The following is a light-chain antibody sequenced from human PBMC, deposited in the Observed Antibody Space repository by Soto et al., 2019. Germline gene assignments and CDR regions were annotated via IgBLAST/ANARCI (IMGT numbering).Light chain of an antibody. V-gene: IGKV3-20*01. CDR2: GAS. CDR1: QSVSSSY. J-gene: IGKJ5*01. CDR3: QQYGSSPIT. Sequence: EIVLTQSPGTLSLSPGERATLSCRASQSVSSSYLAWYQQKPGQAPRLLIHGASSRATGIPDRISGSGSGTDFTLTISILEPEDFAVYYCQQYGSSPITFGQGTRLEIK.